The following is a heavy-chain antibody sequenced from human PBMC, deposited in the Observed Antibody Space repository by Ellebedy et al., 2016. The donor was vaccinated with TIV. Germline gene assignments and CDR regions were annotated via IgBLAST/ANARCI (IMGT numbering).Heavy chain of an antibody. V-gene: IGHV1-2*04. CDR3: ARDDNPRYSGYEV. D-gene: IGHD5-12*01. CDR2: INPSGGGT. Sequence: AASVTVSCKASGYTFTSYYMHWVRQAPGQGLEWMGIINPSGGGTNYALKFQGWVTMTRDTSISTAYMELSRLRSDDTAVYYCARDDNPRYSGYEVWGQGTLVTVSS. J-gene: IGHJ4*02. CDR1: GYTFTSYY.